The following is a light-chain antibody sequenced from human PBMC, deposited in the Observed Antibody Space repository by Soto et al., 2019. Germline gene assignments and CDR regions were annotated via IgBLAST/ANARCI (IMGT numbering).Light chain of an antibody. V-gene: IGLV2-14*01. CDR1: SSDVGLYDY. Sequence: QSVLTQPASVSGSPGQSITVSCTGTSSDVGLYDYVSWFQQHPGKSPKLIIYEVSHRPSGVSSRFSGSKSGNTASLTISGLQTEDEADYYCGSYTSTDTPFVFGTGTKVTVL. J-gene: IGLJ1*01. CDR2: EVS. CDR3: GSYTSTDTPFV.